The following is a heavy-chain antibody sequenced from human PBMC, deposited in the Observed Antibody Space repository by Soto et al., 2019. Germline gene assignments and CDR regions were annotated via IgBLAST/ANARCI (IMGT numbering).Heavy chain of an antibody. CDR1: GYTFTGYY. D-gene: IGHD6-19*01. CDR3: ARSARYSSGLYNY. CDR2: INPNSGGT. V-gene: IGHV1-2*04. Sequence: ASVKVSCKASGYTFTGYYMHWVRQAPGQGLEWMGWINPNSGGTNYAQKFQGWVTMTRDTSISTAYMELSRLRSDDTAVYYCARSARYSSGLYNYWGQGTLVTVSS. J-gene: IGHJ4*02.